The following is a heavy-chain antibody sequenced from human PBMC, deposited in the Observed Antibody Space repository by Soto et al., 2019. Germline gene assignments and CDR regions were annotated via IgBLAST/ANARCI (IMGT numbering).Heavy chain of an antibody. Sequence: EVQLVESGGGLVQPGGSLRLSCAASGFTVSTNYMTWVRQAPGKGLEWVSVMFYGGSTYYADSVKGRFTISRDDSKNTLYLQMNSLRAEDTAVYYCATTGMGVTLYYYYHGMDVWGQGTTVTVSS. J-gene: IGHJ6*02. CDR2: MFYGGST. CDR1: GFTVSTNY. CDR3: ATTGMGVTLYYYYHGMDV. D-gene: IGHD1-26*01. V-gene: IGHV3-66*01.